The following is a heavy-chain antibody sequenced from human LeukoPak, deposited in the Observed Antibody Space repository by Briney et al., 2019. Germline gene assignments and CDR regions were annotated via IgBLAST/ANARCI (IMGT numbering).Heavy chain of an antibody. Sequence: GGSLRLSCAASGFTFSSYGMHWVRQAPGKGLEWVAFIRYDGSNKYYADSVKGRFTISRDNSKNTVYLQMNSLRAEDTAVYYCTRDPAVTTGYGMDVWGQGTTVTVSS. CDR3: TRDPAVTTGYGMDV. V-gene: IGHV3-30*02. D-gene: IGHD4-17*01. CDR2: IRYDGSNK. J-gene: IGHJ6*02. CDR1: GFTFSSYG.